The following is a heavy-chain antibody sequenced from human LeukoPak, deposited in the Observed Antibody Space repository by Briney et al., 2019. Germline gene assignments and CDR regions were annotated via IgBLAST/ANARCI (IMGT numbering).Heavy chain of an antibody. V-gene: IGHV3-30*04. CDR2: ISYDGSNK. Sequence: GGSLRLSCAASGFTFSSYAMHWVRQAPGKELEWVAVISYDGSNKYYADSVKGRFTISRDNSKNTLYLQMNSLRAEDTAVYYCAKSMIVVPKSAFDIWGQGTMATVSS. CDR1: GFTFSSYA. J-gene: IGHJ3*02. CDR3: AKSMIVVPKSAFDI. D-gene: IGHD3-22*01.